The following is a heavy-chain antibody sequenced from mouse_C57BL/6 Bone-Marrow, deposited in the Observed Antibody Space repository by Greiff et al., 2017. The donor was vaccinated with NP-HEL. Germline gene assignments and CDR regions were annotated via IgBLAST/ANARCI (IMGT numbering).Heavy chain of an antibody. CDR3: ARTYYYGSTLYWYFDV. Sequence: QVQLQQSGAELARPGASVKLSCKASGYTFTSYGISWVKQRTGQGLEWIGEIYPRSGNTYYNEKFKGKATLTADKSSSTAYMELRSLTSEDSAVYCCARTYYYGSTLYWYFDVWGTGTTVTVSS. CDR1: GYTFTSYG. D-gene: IGHD1-1*01. J-gene: IGHJ1*03. CDR2: IYPRSGNT. V-gene: IGHV1-81*01.